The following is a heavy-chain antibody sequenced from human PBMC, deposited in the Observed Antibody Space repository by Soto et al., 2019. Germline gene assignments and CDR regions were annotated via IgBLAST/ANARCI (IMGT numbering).Heavy chain of an antibody. CDR1: GFTVSSNY. D-gene: IGHD6-19*01. CDR3: AGGWAVTFDY. V-gene: IGHV3-66*01. Sequence: EVQLVESGGGLVQPGGSLRLSCAASGFTVSSNYMSWFRQSPGKGLEWVSVIYSGGSTYYADSVKGRFTISRDNSKNTLYLQMNLMRAEDTAVYYGAGGWAVTFDYWGQGTLVTVSS. CDR2: IYSGGST. J-gene: IGHJ4*02.